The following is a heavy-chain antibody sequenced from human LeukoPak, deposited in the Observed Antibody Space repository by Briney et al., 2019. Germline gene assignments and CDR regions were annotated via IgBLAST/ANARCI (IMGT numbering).Heavy chain of an antibody. D-gene: IGHD2-15*01. CDR1: GFTFSSYW. V-gene: IGHV3-7*01. J-gene: IGHJ4*02. CDR2: INQDGSEK. Sequence: PGGSLRLSCAASGFTFSSYWMSWVRQAPGKGLEWVANINQDGSEKYYVDSVKGRFTISRDNAKNSLYLQMNSLRAEDTAVYYCARATLIVVVVAAMGPIDYWGQGTLVTVSS. CDR3: ARATLIVVVVAAMGPIDY.